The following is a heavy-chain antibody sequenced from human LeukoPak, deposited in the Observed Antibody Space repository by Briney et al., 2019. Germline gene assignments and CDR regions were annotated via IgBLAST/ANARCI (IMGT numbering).Heavy chain of an antibody. CDR1: GYTFITYY. Sequence: ASVKVSCKASGYTFITYYMHWVRQAPGQGLEWMGMIYPRDGSTSYAQKFQGRVTATRDTSTSTVHMELSGLRSEDTAVYYCARDQEGLDYWGQGTLVTVSS. V-gene: IGHV1-46*01. CDR3: ARDQEGLDY. J-gene: IGHJ4*02. CDR2: IYPRDGST.